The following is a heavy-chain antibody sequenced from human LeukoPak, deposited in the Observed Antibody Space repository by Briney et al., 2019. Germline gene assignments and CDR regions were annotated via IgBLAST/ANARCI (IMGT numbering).Heavy chain of an antibody. CDR3: ARRFGYCGGDCYISYFDY. CDR2: IYYSGST. V-gene: IGHV4-39*01. Sequence: SETLSLTCTVSGGSISSSSYYWGWIRQPPGTGLEWLGSIYYSGSTYYNPSLKSRVTISVDTSKNQFSLKLSSVTAADTAVYYCARRFGYCGGDCYISYFDYWGQGTLVTVSS. CDR1: GGSISSSSYY. D-gene: IGHD2-21*02. J-gene: IGHJ4*02.